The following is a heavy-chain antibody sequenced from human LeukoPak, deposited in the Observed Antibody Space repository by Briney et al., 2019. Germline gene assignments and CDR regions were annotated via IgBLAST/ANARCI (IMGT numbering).Heavy chain of an antibody. CDR3: ARDRGYSYGLIAFDI. CDR2: IIPIFGIA. CDR1: GGTFSSYA. J-gene: IGHJ3*02. V-gene: IGHV1-69*04. Sequence: SVKVSCKASGGTFSSYAISWVRQAPGQGLEWMGRIIPIFGIANYAQKFQGRVTITADKSTSTAYMELSSLRSEDTAVYYCARDRGYSYGLIAFDIWGQGTMATVSS. D-gene: IGHD5-18*01.